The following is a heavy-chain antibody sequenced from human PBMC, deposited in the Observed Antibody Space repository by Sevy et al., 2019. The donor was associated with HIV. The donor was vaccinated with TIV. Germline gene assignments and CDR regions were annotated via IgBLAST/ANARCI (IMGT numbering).Heavy chain of an antibody. D-gene: IGHD3-22*01. CDR1: GFTFSSYS. V-gene: IGHV3-48*01. J-gene: IGHJ3*01. CDR2: ISSSSSTI. Sequence: GGSLRLSCAASGFTFSSYSMNWVRQAPGKGLEWVSYISSSSSTIYYANSVKGRFTISRDNAKNSLYLQMNSLRAEDTAVYYCARETYYYDSSGYWGAFDFWGQGTMVTVSS. CDR3: ARETYYYDSSGYWGAFDF.